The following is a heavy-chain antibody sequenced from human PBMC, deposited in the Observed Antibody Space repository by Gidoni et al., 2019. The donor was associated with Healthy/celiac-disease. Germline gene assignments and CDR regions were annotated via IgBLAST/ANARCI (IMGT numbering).Heavy chain of an antibody. D-gene: IGHD3-22*01. CDR1: GYTFTGYY. J-gene: IGHJ4*02. CDR2: INPNSGGT. V-gene: IGHV1-2*02. Sequence: GPLVCSAALLEKPAASVKDSCKSSGYTFTGYYMHWVRQAPGQGLEWMGWINPNSGGTNYAQKFQGRVTMTRDTSISTAYMELSRLRSDDTAVYYCARPTDYYDSSGYLGYWGQGTLVTVSS. CDR3: ARPTDYYDSSGYLGY.